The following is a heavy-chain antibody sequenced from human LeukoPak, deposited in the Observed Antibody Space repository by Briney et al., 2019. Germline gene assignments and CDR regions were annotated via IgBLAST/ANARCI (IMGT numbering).Heavy chain of an antibody. J-gene: IGHJ5*02. Sequence: PGGSLRLSCVASGFTLSDYHMNWVRQAPRKGLEWLSSITTISHYIYYAGAVRGRFTISRDNAKNSLYLQMNSLRGEDTAVYYCARSGGPGTYHQLRYNWFDPWGQGTLVTVSS. V-gene: IGHV3-21*01. CDR2: ITTISHYI. CDR3: ARSGGPGTYHQLRYNWFDP. D-gene: IGHD3-10*01. CDR1: GFTLSDYH.